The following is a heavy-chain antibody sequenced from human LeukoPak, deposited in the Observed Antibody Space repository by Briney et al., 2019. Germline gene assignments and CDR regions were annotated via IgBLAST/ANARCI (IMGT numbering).Heavy chain of an antibody. D-gene: IGHD3-22*01. Sequence: ASVKVSCKASGYTFTSYGISWVRQAPGQGLEWVGWISAYNGNTNYAQKLQGRVTMTTDTSTSTAYMELSSLRSEDTAVYYCARSQGYYYDSSGPNDWYFDLWGRGTLVTVSS. CDR2: ISAYNGNT. V-gene: IGHV1-18*01. J-gene: IGHJ2*01. CDR1: GYTFTSYG. CDR3: ARSQGYYYDSSGPNDWYFDL.